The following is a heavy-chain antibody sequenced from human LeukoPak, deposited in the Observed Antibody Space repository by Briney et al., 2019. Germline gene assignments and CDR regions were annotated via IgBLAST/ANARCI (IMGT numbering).Heavy chain of an antibody. D-gene: IGHD4-17*01. CDR1: GYTFTGYY. Sequence: ASVKVSCKASGYTFTGYYMHWVRQAPGQGLEWMGRINPNSGGTNYAQKFQGRVTMTRDTSISTAYMELSRLRSDDTAVYYCAGDNGRYGDYDYWGQGTLVTVSS. V-gene: IGHV1-2*06. CDR3: AGDNGRYGDYDY. J-gene: IGHJ4*02. CDR2: INPNSGGT.